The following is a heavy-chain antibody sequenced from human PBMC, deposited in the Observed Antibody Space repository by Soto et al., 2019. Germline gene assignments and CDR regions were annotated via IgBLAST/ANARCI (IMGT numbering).Heavy chain of an antibody. Sequence: GGSLRLSCAASGFTFSSYSMNWVRQAPGKGLEWVSSISSNSSYIYYADSVKGRFTISRDNAKNSLYLQMNSLRAEDTAVYYCARDLVKVDYGDYLAPFGQNWFDPWGQGTLVTVSS. V-gene: IGHV3-21*01. CDR1: GFTFSSYS. CDR3: ARDLVKVDYGDYLAPFGQNWFDP. J-gene: IGHJ5*02. CDR2: ISSNSSYI. D-gene: IGHD4-17*01.